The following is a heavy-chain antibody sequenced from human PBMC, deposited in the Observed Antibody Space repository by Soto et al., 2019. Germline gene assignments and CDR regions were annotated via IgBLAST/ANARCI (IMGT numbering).Heavy chain of an antibody. Sequence: SETLSLTCTVSGGSISSYYWSWIRQPPGKGLEWIGYIYYSGSTNYNPSLKSRVTISVDTSKSQFSLKLSSVTAADTAVYYCARASGSYVDYWGQGTLVTVSS. J-gene: IGHJ4*02. CDR3: ARASGSYVDY. CDR1: GGSISSYY. CDR2: IYYSGST. D-gene: IGHD1-26*01. V-gene: IGHV4-59*01.